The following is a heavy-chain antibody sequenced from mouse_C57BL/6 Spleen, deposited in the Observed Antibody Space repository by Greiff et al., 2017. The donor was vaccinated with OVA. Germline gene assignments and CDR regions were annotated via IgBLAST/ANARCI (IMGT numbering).Heavy chain of an antibody. Sequence: VQLQQSGAELVRPGTSVKMSCKASGYTFTNYWIGWAKQRPGHGLEWIGDIYPGGGYTNYNEKFKGKATLTADKSSSTAYMQFSSLTSEDYAIYDCAREGTTVVAPFDYWGQGTTLTVSS. V-gene: IGHV1-63*01. D-gene: IGHD1-1*01. J-gene: IGHJ2*01. CDR3: AREGTTVVAPFDY. CDR2: IYPGGGYT. CDR1: GYTFTNYW.